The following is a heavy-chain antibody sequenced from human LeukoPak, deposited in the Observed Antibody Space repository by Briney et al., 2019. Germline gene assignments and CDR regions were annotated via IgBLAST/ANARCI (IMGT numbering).Heavy chain of an antibody. D-gene: IGHD6-13*01. CDR2: INPSGGRT. J-gene: IGHJ6*02. V-gene: IGHV1-46*01. CDR1: GCSFTRYF. CDR3: ARDLAIAAAPYGMDV. Sequence: ASVKVSCKASGCSFTRYFIHWVRQAPGQGLEWMGIINPSGGRTNNAQQFQGRVTMTRDTSTSTVYMQLSSLRSEDTAVYYCARDLAIAAAPYGMDVWGQGTTVTVSS.